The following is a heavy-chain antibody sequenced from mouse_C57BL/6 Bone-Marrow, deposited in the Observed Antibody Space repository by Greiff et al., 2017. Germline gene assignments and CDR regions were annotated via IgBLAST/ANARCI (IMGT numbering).Heavy chain of an antibody. CDR2: IDPETGGT. V-gene: IGHV1-15*01. Sequence: VQVVESGAELVRPGASVTLSCKASGYTFTDYEMHWVKQTPVHGLEWIGAIDPETGGTAYNQKFKGKAILTADKSSSTAYMELRSLTSEDSAVYYCTRDGYYVYYAMDYWGQGTSVTVSS. J-gene: IGHJ4*01. CDR3: TRDGYYVYYAMDY. CDR1: GYTFTDYE. D-gene: IGHD2-3*01.